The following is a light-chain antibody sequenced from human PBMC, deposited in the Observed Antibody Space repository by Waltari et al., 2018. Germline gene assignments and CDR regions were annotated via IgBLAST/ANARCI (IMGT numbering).Light chain of an antibody. CDR3: SSYTNSNTLV. CDR1: SSDVGGYNY. CDR2: DVS. V-gene: IGLV2-14*03. Sequence: QSALTQPASVSGSPGQSITISCTGTSSDVGGYNYISCDQQHPGKAPKLMIYDVSNRPSGVSDRFSGSKSGNAASLTISGLQAEDEADYYCSSYTNSNTLVFGGGTNLTVL. J-gene: IGLJ2*01.